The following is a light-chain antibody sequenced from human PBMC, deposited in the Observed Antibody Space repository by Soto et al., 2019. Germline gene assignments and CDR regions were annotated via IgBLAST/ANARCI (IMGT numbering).Light chain of an antibody. Sequence: QSALTQPASVSGSPGQSITISCTGTSSDVGGYNYVSWYQQHPGKAPKLMIFDVTNRPSETSNRFSGSKSGNTASLTISGLQADDEADYYCSSYTSSSTVIFGGGTKLTVL. CDR1: SSDVGGYNY. CDR2: DVT. CDR3: SSYTSSSTVI. V-gene: IGLV2-14*03. J-gene: IGLJ2*01.